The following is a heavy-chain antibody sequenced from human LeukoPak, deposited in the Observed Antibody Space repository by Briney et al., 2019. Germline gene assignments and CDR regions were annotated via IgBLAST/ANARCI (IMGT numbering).Heavy chain of an antibody. D-gene: IGHD5-18*01. CDR3: ARDVGYSYGYWAYNWFDP. CDR1: GFTFRSYG. CDR2: LRYDGSNK. Sequence: GGSLRLSCAASGFTFRSYGMHWVRQAPGKGLEWVAFLRYDGSNKDYADSVKGRFSISRDNSKNTLDLEMNSLRAEDTAMYYCARDVGYSYGYWAYNWFDPWGQGTLVTVSS. V-gene: IGHV3-30*02. J-gene: IGHJ5*02.